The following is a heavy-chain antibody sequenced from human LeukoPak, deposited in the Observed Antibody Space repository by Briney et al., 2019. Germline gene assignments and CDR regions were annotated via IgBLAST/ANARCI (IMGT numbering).Heavy chain of an antibody. Sequence: SETLSLTCTVSGGSVSSGYYYWSWVRQPPGKGQEWIGYIYYSGSTNYNPSLKSRVTMSVDTSKNQFSLKLNSVTAADTAVYYCARTLVTYGSGSYIDHWGQGTLVTVSS. V-gene: IGHV4-61*01. D-gene: IGHD3-10*01. CDR2: IYYSGST. CDR1: GGSVSSGYYY. CDR3: ARTLVTYGSGSYIDH. J-gene: IGHJ5*02.